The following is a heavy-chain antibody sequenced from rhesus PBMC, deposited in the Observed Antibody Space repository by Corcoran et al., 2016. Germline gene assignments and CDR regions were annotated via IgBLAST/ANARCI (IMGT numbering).Heavy chain of an antibody. V-gene: IGHV4-122*02. J-gene: IGHJ2*01. D-gene: IGHD3-22*01. CDR1: GYSISSGYG. CDR3: VRDNNNYVYWYFDL. CDR2: ISYSGST. Sequence: QLQLQESGPGLVKPSETLSLTCAVSGYSISSGYGWSWIRQSPGKGLEWIAFISYSGSTSYNPSRKSRVTISRGTSKNQFSLNLNSVTAADTAVYYCVRDNNNYVYWYFDLWGPGTPITISS.